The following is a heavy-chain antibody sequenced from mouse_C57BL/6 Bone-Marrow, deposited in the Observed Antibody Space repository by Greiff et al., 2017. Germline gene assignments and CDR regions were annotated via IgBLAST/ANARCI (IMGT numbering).Heavy chain of an antibody. CDR1: GYTFTSYW. D-gene: IGHD1-1*01. J-gene: IGHJ2*01. Sequence: VQLQQSGTVLARPGASVKMSCKTSGYTFTSYWMHWVKQRPGQGLEWIGAIYPGNSDTSYNQKFKGKATLTAVTSASTAYMELSSLTNEDSAVYYGTRRRSTLAGEGWGKGATLT. CDR2: IYPGNSDT. CDR3: TRRRSTLAGEG. V-gene: IGHV1-5*01.